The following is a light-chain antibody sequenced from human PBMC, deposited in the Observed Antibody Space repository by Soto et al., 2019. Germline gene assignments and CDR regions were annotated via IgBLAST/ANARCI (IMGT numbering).Light chain of an antibody. V-gene: IGLV2-8*01. CDR1: SSDVGDYNY. CDR2: EVS. Sequence: QSALTQPPSESGSPGQSVTISCTGTSSDVGDYNYVSWYQQHPGKAPKLMIYEVSKRPSGVPDRFSGSKSGNTASLTVSGLQAEDEADYYCSSYAGSNNLVFGGGTKVTVL. J-gene: IGLJ3*02. CDR3: SSYAGSNNLV.